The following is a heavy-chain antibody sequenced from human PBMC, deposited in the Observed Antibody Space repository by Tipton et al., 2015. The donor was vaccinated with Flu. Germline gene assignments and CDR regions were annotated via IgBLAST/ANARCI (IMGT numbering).Heavy chain of an antibody. J-gene: IGHJ5*02. V-gene: IGHV4-38-2*01. CDR1: GNSIRSSDYY. CDR3: ARRDYSNYVSDPKSWFDP. D-gene: IGHD4-11*01. Sequence: GLVKPSETLSLTCGVSGNSIRSSDYYWGWIRQPPGKGLEWIGNIFHSGNTYLNPSLKSRVTISIDTSKNQFSLRMKSVSAADMAVYYCARRDYSNYVSDPKSWFDPWGQGTLVAVSS. CDR2: IFHSGNT.